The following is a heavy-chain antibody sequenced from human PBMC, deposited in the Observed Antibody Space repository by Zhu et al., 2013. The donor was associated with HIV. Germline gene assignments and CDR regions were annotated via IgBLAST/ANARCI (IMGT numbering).Heavy chain of an antibody. D-gene: IGHD2-15*01. Sequence: QVQLVQSGAEVKKPGASVRVSCKASGYTFTSYGIGWVRQAPGQGLEWMGWISAYNGNTNYAQKLQGRVTMTTDTSTSTAYMELRSLRSDDTAVYYCARSEPLPYCSGGSCYLGNPSSIDYWGQGTLVTVSS. V-gene: IGHV1-18*01. CDR1: GYTFTSYG. CDR2: ISAYNGNT. CDR3: ARSEPLPYCSGGSCYLGNPSSIDY. J-gene: IGHJ4*02.